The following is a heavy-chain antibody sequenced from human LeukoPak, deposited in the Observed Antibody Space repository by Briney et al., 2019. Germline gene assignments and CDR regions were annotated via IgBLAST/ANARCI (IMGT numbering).Heavy chain of an antibody. CDR1: GGSISSSSYY. J-gene: IGHJ4*02. CDR3: ARDQGLTMVRGAPFDY. D-gene: IGHD3-10*01. Sequence: SETLSLTCTVSGGSISSSSYYWGWIRQPPGKGLECIGSIYYSGRTYYNPSLKSRVTISVDTSKNQFSLKLSSVTAADTAVYYCARDQGLTMVRGAPFDYWGQGTLVTVSS. CDR2: IYYSGRT. V-gene: IGHV4-39*07.